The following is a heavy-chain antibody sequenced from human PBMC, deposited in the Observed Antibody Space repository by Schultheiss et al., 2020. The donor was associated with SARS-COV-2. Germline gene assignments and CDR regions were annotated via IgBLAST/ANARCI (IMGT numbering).Heavy chain of an antibody. CDR2: ISWNSGSI. CDR1: GFAFDDYA. V-gene: IGHV3-9*01. CDR3: ARDSSSYYYYGMDV. D-gene: IGHD6-6*01. Sequence: GGSLRLSCAASGFAFDDYAMHWVRQAPGKGLEWVSGISWNSGSIGYADSVKGRFTISRDNSKNTLYLQMNSLRAEDTAVYYCARDSSSYYYYGMDVWGQGTTVTVSS. J-gene: IGHJ6*02.